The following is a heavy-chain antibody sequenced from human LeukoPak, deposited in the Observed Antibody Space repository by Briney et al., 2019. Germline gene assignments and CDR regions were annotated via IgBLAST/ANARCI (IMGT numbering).Heavy chain of an antibody. J-gene: IGHJ4*02. D-gene: IGHD1/OR15-1a*01. CDR1: GFTFSSYA. CDR2: ISYDGSNK. V-gene: IGHV3-30*01. CDR3: ARELSETGTTPW. Sequence: GGSLRLSCAASGFTFSSYAMHWVRQAPGKGLEWVAVISYDGSNKYYADSVKGRFTISRDNSKNTLYLQMNGLRAEDTAVYYCARELSETGTTPWWGQGTLVTVSS.